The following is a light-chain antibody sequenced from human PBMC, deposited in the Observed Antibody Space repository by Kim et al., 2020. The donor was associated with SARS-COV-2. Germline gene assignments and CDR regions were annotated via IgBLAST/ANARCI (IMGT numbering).Light chain of an antibody. CDR2: GSS. V-gene: IGKV3-20*01. CDR3: QQNHRSPWT. Sequence: DIVLTQSPCTLSSSTGDSATLSCRASQSVSNGYLAWYQQKPGQAPRLLMYGSSSRATGVPDRVSGSGSEADFTLTISRLEPDVFAVYYCQQNHRSPWTFGQGTKV. J-gene: IGKJ1*01. CDR1: QSVSNGY.